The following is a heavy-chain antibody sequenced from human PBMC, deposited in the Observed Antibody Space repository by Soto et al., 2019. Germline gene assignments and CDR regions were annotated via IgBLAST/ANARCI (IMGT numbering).Heavy chain of an antibody. J-gene: IGHJ6*03. CDR2: IIPMLGVA. Sequence: QVQLVQSGAEVKKPGSSVKVSCKASGDTFSNHTISWVRQAPGQGLEWMGRIIPMLGVANYAQKFQGRVTITADKSTSTDYMELSSLRSADTAVYYCARWAELVTVTKGYDYYMDVWGKGTTVNVSS. CDR1: GDTFSNHT. V-gene: IGHV1-69*02. CDR3: ARWAELVTVTKGYDYYMDV. D-gene: IGHD4-17*01.